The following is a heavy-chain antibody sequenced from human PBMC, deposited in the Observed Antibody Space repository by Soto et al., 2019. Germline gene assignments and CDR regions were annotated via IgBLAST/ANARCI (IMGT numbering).Heavy chain of an antibody. CDR3: ARHSLGLLTGYLPLPPDDAFDI. CDR2: IYYSGST. Sequence: PSETLSLTCTVSGGSITSSSYYWGWIRQPPGKGLEWIGSIYYSGSTYYKKSLKSRVTISVDTSKNQFSLKLSSVTAADTAVYYCARHSLGLLTGYLPLPPDDAFDIWGQGTMVTVSS. J-gene: IGHJ3*02. V-gene: IGHV4-39*01. CDR1: GGSITSSSYY. D-gene: IGHD3-9*01.